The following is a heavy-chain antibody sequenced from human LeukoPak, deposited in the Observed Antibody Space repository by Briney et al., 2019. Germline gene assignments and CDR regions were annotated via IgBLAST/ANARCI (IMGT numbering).Heavy chain of an antibody. CDR1: GFTFSSYS. CDR3: ARDKTYSSGSLYGY. Sequence: GGSLRLSCAASGFTFSSYSMNWVRQAPGKGMEWVSSISSSSSYIYYADSVKGRFTISRDNAKNSLYLQMNSLRAEDTAVYYCARDKTYSSGSLYGYWGQGTLVTVSS. J-gene: IGHJ4*02. CDR2: ISSSSSYI. D-gene: IGHD6-19*01. V-gene: IGHV3-21*01.